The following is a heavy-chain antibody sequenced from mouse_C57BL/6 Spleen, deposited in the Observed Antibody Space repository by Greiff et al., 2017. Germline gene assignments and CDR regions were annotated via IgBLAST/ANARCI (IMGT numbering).Heavy chain of an antibody. CDR3: ARGNSNYFDD. Sequence: VQLQQPGAELVMPGASVKLSCKASGYTFTSYWMHWVKQRPGQGLEWIGEIDPSDSYTNYNQKFKGKSTLTVDKSSSTAYMQLSSLTSEDSAVYYCARGNSNYFDDWGQGTTLTVSS. CDR1: GYTFTSYW. CDR2: IDPSDSYT. J-gene: IGHJ2*01. D-gene: IGHD2-1*01. V-gene: IGHV1-69*01.